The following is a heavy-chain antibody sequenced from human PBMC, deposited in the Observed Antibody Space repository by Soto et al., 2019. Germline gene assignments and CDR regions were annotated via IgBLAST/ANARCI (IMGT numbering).Heavy chain of an antibody. CDR2: IIPIFGTA. CDR3: ARASVGGVVTPACVDCYYYYGMDV. J-gene: IGHJ6*02. D-gene: IGHD3-3*01. CDR1: GGTFSSYA. Sequence: GASVKVSCKASGGTFSSYAISWVRQAPGQGLEWMGGIIPIFGTANYAQKFQGRVTITADESTSTAYMELSSLRSEDTAVYYCARASVGGVVTPACVDCYYYYGMDVWGQGTTVTVSS. V-gene: IGHV1-69*13.